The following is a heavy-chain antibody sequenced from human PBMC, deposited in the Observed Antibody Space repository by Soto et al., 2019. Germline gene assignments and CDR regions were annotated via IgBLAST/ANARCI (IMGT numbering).Heavy chain of an antibody. J-gene: IGHJ5*02. CDR1: GGSISSGGYS. V-gene: IGHV4-30-2*01. D-gene: IGHD6-19*01. CDR3: AKKQWVVPNWFDP. CDR2: IYHSVST. Sequence: PSETLSLTCAVSGGSISSGGYSWSWIRQPPGKGLEYIGYIYHSVSTYYNPSLKSRVTISVDKSKNQFSLKLSSVTAADTAVYYCAKKQWVVPNWFDPWGQGTLVTVSS.